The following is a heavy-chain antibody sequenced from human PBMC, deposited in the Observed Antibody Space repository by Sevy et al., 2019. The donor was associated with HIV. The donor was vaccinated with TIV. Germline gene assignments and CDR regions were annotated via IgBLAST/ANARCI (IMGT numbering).Heavy chain of an antibody. V-gene: IGHV3-30*18. CDR3: AKEGGYSYGFDY. CDR2: ISYDGSNK. CDR1: GFTFSSYG. J-gene: IGHJ4*02. D-gene: IGHD5-18*01. Sequence: GGSLRLSCAASGFTFSSYGMHWVRQAPGKGLEWVAVISYDGSNKYYADSVKGRFTISRDNSKNTLYLQMKSLRAEDTAVYYCAKEGGYSYGFDYWGQGTLVTVSS.